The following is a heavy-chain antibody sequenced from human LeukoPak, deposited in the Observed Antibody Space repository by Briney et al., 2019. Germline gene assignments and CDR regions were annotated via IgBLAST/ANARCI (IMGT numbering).Heavy chain of an antibody. J-gene: IGHJ6*03. CDR3: TPDLMDV. CDR2: IKSKTDGGTA. V-gene: IGHV3-15*01. Sequence: GSLRLSCVVSGFPFTNAWMSWVRQAPGKGLEWVGRIKSKTDGGTADYAAPVRGRFTMWRDDARSALYLQMNSLQTEDTAVYYCTPDLMDVWGKGTTVTVSS. CDR1: GFPFTNAW.